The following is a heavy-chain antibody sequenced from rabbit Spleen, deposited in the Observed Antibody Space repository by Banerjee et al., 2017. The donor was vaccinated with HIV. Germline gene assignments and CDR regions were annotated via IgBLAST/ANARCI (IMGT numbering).Heavy chain of an antibody. CDR2: IDSGSSGDT. Sequence: QSLEESGGDLVKPGASLTLTCTASGFSFSSRFYMCWVRQAPGKGLEWIACIDSGSSGDTYYANWAKGRFTISKTSSTTLTLQMTSLTAADTATYFCARETSSGWGIVSFYFSLWGPGTLVTVS. CDR3: ARETSSGWGIVSFYFSL. J-gene: IGHJ4*01. V-gene: IGHV1S40*01. CDR1: GFSFSSRFY. D-gene: IGHD4-1*01.